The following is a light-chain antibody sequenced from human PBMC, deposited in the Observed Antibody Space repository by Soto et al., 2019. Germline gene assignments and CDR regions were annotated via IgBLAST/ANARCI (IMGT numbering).Light chain of an antibody. CDR3: QQSSSMPWT. Sequence: DIQMTQSPSSLSASVGDRVTITCRASQSISSFLNWYQQKPGKAPKVLIYAASSLQGGVPSRFSGSGSRTDFTLTISSLLPEDFATYYCQQSSSMPWTFGQGTKVEIK. V-gene: IGKV1-39*01. CDR1: QSISSF. J-gene: IGKJ1*01. CDR2: AAS.